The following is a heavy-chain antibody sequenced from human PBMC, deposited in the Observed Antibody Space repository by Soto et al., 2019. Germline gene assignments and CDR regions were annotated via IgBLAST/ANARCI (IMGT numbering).Heavy chain of an antibody. J-gene: IGHJ6*02. CDR3: ARDRLGGQQLVYYYYGMDV. CDR2: ISYDGSNK. CDR1: GFTFSSYA. Sequence: GGSLRLSCAASGFTFSSYAMHWGRQAPGKGLEWVAVISYDGSNKYYADSVKGRFTISRDNSKNTLYLQMNSLRAEDTAVYYCARDRLGGQQLVYYYYGMDVWGQGTTVTVSS. V-gene: IGHV3-30-3*01. D-gene: IGHD6-13*01.